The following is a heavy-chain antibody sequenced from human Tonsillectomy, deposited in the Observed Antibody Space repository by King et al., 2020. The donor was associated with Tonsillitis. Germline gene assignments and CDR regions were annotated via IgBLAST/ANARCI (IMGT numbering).Heavy chain of an antibody. CDR2: IDSSSSHI. J-gene: IGHJ4*02. CDR1: GFTFSSYD. D-gene: IGHD3-10*01. Sequence: QLVQSGGGLVKPGGSLRLSCAASGFTFSSYDLNWVRRAPGKGLEWVSSIDSSSSHIYYADSVKGRFTISRDNAKNSLYLQMNSLRGADTAVYYCARYGGGSFDYWGQGTLVTVSS. V-gene: IGHV3-21*01. CDR3: ARYGGGSFDY.